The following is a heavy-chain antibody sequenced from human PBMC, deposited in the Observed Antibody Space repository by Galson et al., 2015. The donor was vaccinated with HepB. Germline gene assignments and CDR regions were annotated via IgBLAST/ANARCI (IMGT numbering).Heavy chain of an antibody. Sequence: VKVSCKASGYSFSNYGLSWIRQAPGPGLEWMGWFSGYDGSTNYAQRFQGRVTMTADASTGTAYLELRNLRSDDTAVYYCARDSRLELRLNNYFSYGMDVWGQGSAVIVSS. CDR2: FSGYDGST. J-gene: IGHJ6*02. V-gene: IGHV1-18*01. CDR1: GYSFSNYG. CDR3: ARDSRLELRLNNYFSYGMDV. D-gene: IGHD1-1*01.